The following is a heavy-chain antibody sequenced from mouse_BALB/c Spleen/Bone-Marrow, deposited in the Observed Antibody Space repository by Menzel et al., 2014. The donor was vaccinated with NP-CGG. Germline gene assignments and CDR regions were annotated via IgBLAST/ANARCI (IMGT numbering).Heavy chain of an antibody. D-gene: IGHD2-1*01. V-gene: IGHV1S81*02. CDR3: SRGGNFDVMDY. CDR2: INPSNGVN. CDR1: GYTFTSYY. J-gene: IGHJ4*01. Sequence: QVQLQQSGAELVKPGASVKLSCKASGYTFTSYYMYWVKQRPGQGLEWIGGINPSNGVNNFNEKFKSKASLTVDKSSSTAYVQLSSLTSEDSAVYYCSRGGNFDVMDYWGQGTSVTVSS.